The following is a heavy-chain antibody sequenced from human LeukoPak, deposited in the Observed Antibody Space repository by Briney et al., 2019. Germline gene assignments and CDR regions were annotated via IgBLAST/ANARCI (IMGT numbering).Heavy chain of an antibody. CDR3: ARLIPQKWELPGKWFDP. J-gene: IGHJ5*02. CDR1: GYTFTSYG. D-gene: IGHD1-26*01. V-gene: IGHV1-18*01. Sequence: GASVKVSCKASGYTFTSYGISWVRQAPGQGLEWMGWISAYNGNTNYAQKFQGRVTMTTDTSTSTAYMEMRSLKSDDTAVYYCARLIPQKWELPGKWFDPWGQGTLVTVSS. CDR2: ISAYNGNT.